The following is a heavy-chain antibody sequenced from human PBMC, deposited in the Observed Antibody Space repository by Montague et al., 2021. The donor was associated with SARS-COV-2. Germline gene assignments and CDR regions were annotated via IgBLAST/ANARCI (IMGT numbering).Heavy chain of an antibody. CDR3: ARGSHYYDSSGYYFDY. J-gene: IGHJ4*02. Sequence: SETLSLTCTVSGGSISSYYWSWIRQPPGKGLEWIGYIYYGGSTNXXPSLKSRVTISVDTSKNQFSLKLSSVTAADTAVYYCARGSHYYDSSGYYFDYWGQGTLVTVSS. CDR1: GGSISSYY. CDR2: IYYGGST. V-gene: IGHV4-59*01. D-gene: IGHD3-22*01.